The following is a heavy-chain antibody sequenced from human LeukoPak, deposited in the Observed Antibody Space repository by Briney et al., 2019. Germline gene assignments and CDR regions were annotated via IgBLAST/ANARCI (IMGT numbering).Heavy chain of an antibody. J-gene: IGHJ3*02. CDR1: GFTFSSYW. Sequence: GGXLXXSCAASGFTFSSYWMNWVRQAPGKGLEWVANINQDGSGRYYVDSVKGRFTISGDNAKNSLYLQMSSLRAEDTAVYYCARDKAPAVSDIWGLGTMVTVSS. D-gene: IGHD6-13*01. V-gene: IGHV3-7*01. CDR3: ARDKAPAVSDI. CDR2: INQDGSGR.